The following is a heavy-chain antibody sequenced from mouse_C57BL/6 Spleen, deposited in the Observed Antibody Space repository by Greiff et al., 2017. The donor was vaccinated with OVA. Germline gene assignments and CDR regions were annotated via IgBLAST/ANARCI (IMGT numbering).Heavy chain of an antibody. Sequence: EVKLMESGGGLVKPGGSLKLSCAASGFTFSSYAMSWVRQTPEKRLEWVATISDGGSYTYYPDNVKGRFTISRDNAKNNLYLQMSHLKSEDTAMYYCARGAFITTVVAKDWCAYWGQGTLVTVSA. CDR3: ARGAFITTVVAKDWCAY. J-gene: IGHJ3*01. CDR1: GFTFSSYA. CDR2: ISDGGSYT. V-gene: IGHV5-4*03. D-gene: IGHD1-1*01.